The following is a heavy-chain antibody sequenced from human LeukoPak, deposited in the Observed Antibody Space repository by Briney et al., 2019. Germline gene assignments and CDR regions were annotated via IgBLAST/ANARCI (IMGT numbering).Heavy chain of an antibody. J-gene: IGHJ4*02. CDR3: VRLRRNSDTSGFYYYYDF. D-gene: IGHD3-22*01. CDR1: GYTFSSYS. V-gene: IGHV3-21*01. CDR2: ISVRSNYI. Sequence: GGSLRLSCLASGYTFSSYSINWVRQAPGKGLEWVSSISVRSNYIYYADSVRGRFRISRDDARDSLYLQVNSLRAEDTAVYYRVRLRRNSDTSGFYYYYDFWGQGTLVTVSS.